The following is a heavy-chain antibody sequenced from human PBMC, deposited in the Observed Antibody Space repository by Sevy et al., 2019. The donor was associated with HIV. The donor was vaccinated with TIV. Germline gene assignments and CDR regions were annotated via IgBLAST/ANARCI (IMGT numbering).Heavy chain of an antibody. CDR1: GFTFSSYG. J-gene: IGHJ4*02. V-gene: IGHV3-30*18. CDR2: ISYDGSNK. D-gene: IGHD3-22*01. Sequence: GGSLRLSCAASGFTFSSYGMYWVRQAPGKGLEWVAVISYDGSNKYYADSVKGRFTISRDNSKNTLYLQMNSLRAEDTAVYYCAKDHAYYYDSSGPLDYWGQGTLVTVSS. CDR3: AKDHAYYYDSSGPLDY.